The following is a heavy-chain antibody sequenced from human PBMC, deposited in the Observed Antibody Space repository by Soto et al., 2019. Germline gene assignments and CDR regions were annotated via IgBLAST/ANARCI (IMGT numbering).Heavy chain of an antibody. CDR3: ARGQLEKYCSGGSCYSVYYYGMDV. Sequence: EVQLVESGGGLVQPGGSLRLSCAASGFTFSSYDMHWVRQATGKGLEWVSAIGTAGDPFYPGSVKGRFTISRENAKNSLYLQMNSLRAGDTAVYYCARGQLEKYCSGGSCYSVYYYGMDVWGQGTTVTVSS. D-gene: IGHD2-15*01. V-gene: IGHV3-13*05. CDR2: IGTAGDP. J-gene: IGHJ6*02. CDR1: GFTFSSYD.